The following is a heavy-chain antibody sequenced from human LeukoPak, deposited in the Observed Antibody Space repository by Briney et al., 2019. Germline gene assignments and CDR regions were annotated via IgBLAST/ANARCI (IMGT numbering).Heavy chain of an antibody. V-gene: IGHV1-3*04. CDR2: INTGNGNT. J-gene: IGHJ4*02. CDR1: GYIFTSYP. CDR3: ARDRAMADY. D-gene: IGHD5-18*01. Sequence: ASVKVSCKASGYIFTSYPIHWARQAPRQRLEWMGWINTGNGNTKYSQKFEGRVTVTRDTSATAAYMELSSLRSEDTAVYYCARDRAMADYWGQGTLVTVSS.